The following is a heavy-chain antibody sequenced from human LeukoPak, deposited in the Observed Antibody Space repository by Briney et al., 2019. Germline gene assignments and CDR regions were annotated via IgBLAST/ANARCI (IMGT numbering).Heavy chain of an antibody. CDR2: IHYSGST. D-gene: IGHD4-17*01. CDR1: GGSINSSSFY. V-gene: IGHV4-39*01. Sequence: SETLSLTCSVSGGSINSSSFYWGWIRQPPGKGLEWIGSIHYSGSTYYNPSLKSRVTISVDTSSNQFSLKLSSVTAAETAVYYCARAGYGDYYYYGMDVWGQGTTVTVSS. CDR3: ARAGYGDYYYYGMDV. J-gene: IGHJ6*02.